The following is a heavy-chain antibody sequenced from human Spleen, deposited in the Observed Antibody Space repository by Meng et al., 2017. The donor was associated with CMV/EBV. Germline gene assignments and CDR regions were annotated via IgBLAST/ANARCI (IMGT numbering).Heavy chain of an antibody. V-gene: IGHV4-61*01. J-gene: IGHJ5*02. CDR2: IYYTGST. Sequence: CAGSGGSVTSEKSYWTWIRQPPGKGLEYIGYIYYTGSTNYNPSLKRRVTMSVDTSKNQFSLNLTSVTAADTALYYCAKLAPSYNWIDPWGQGTLVTVSS. CDR1: GGSVTSEKSY. CDR3: AKLAPSYNWIDP. D-gene: IGHD6-6*01.